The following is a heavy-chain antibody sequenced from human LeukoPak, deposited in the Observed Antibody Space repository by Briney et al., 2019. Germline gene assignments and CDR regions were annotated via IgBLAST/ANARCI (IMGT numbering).Heavy chain of an antibody. CDR1: GDSISSSTYY. V-gene: IGHV4-39*01. J-gene: IGHJ1*01. CDR3: ARHSWGLPPAEYFQH. CDR2: IYNSGST. D-gene: IGHD3-16*01. Sequence: SETLPLTCNVSGDSISSSTYYWGWIRQPPGKGLEWIGSIYNSGSTYYNPSLKSRVTIAVDTSKNQFSLKLSSVTAADTAVYYCARHSWGLPPAEYFQHWGQGTLVTVSS.